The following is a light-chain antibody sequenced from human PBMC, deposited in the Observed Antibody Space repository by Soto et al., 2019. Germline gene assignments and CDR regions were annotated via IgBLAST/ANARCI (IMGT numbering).Light chain of an antibody. Sequence: EIVLTQSPATLSLFPGERATLSCRASQSVSRDLAWYQQKPGQAPRLLIYDVSNRATGISARFSGSGSGTDFTLTISSLEPEDFAVYYCQQRSNWPSTFGQGTELEIK. CDR1: QSVSRD. CDR2: DVS. J-gene: IGKJ2*01. CDR3: QQRSNWPST. V-gene: IGKV3-11*01.